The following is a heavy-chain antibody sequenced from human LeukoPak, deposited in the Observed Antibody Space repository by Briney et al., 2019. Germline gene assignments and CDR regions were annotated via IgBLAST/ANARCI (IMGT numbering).Heavy chain of an antibody. V-gene: IGHV3-43*02. CDR1: GFTFDDNA. Sequence: GGSLRLSCAASGFTFDDNAMHWFRQAPGTGLEGVSAINARGGSKYYARSVRGRFTISRDNSKRSVYLQMDSLRTDDSALYHCVKGRGALGDNYWGEGTLVTVSS. D-gene: IGHD1-26*01. CDR2: INARGGSK. J-gene: IGHJ4*02. CDR3: VKGRGALGDNY.